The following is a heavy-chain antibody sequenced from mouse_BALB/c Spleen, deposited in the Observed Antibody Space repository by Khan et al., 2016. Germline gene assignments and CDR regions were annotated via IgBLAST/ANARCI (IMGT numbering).Heavy chain of an antibody. V-gene: IGHV3-2*02. CDR1: GYSITSDYT. CDR3: ARRGNYDGFYFDY. J-gene: IGHJ2*01. D-gene: IGHD2-4*01. Sequence: EVQLQESGPGLVKPSQSLSLTCAITGYSITSDYTWNWIRQFPGNKLEWMGYIRYSGGTSYNPSLKSRISITRDTSKNQFFLQLNSVTTKDRATYYCARRGNYDGFYFDYWGQGTTLTVSS. CDR2: IRYSGGT.